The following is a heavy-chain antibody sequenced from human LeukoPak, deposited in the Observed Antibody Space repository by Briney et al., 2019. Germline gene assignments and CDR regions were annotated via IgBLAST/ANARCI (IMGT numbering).Heavy chain of an antibody. D-gene: IGHD5-18*01. Sequence: KTSQTLSLTCTVSGGSISSGSYYWSWIRQPAGKGLEWSGRIYTSGSTNYNPSLKSRVTISVDTSKNQFSLKLSSVTAADTAVYYCARDVRGGLGYSLDYWGQGTLVTASS. V-gene: IGHV4-61*02. J-gene: IGHJ4*02. CDR1: GGSISSGSYY. CDR2: IYTSGST. CDR3: ARDVRGGLGYSLDY.